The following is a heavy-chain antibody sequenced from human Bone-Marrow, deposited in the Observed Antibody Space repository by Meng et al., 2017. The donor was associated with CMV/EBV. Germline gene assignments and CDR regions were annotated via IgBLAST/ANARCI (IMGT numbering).Heavy chain of an antibody. CDR1: GGTFSDYA. J-gene: IGHJ4*02. Sequence: SVKVSCKASGGTFSDYAITWVRQAPGQGLEWMGGIIPILNITTYAQKFQGTFTISADKSTSTAYMELSSLRSEDTAMYYCARLWVRGALIPDYWSQGTLVTVSS. CDR3: ARLWVRGALIPDY. V-gene: IGHV1-69*10. CDR2: IIPILNIT. D-gene: IGHD3-10*01.